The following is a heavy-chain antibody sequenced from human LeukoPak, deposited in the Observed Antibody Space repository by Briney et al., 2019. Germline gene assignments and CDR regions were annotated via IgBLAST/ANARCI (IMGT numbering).Heavy chain of an antibody. Sequence: PGGSLRLSCAASGFTFSDYYMSWIRQAPGKGLEWVSYISSSGSTIYYADSVKGRFTISRDNAKNSLYLQMSSLRAEDTAVYYCARSRSSGWSRYYFDYWGQGTLVTVSS. V-gene: IGHV3-11*01. J-gene: IGHJ4*02. CDR2: ISSSGSTI. CDR1: GFTFSDYY. CDR3: ARSRSSGWSRYYFDY. D-gene: IGHD6-19*01.